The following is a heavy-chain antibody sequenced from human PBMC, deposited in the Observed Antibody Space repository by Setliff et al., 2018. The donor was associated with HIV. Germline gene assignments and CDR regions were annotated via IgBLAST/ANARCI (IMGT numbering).Heavy chain of an antibody. CDR3: ARLGGNWGYWFDP. J-gene: IGHJ5*02. Sequence: SETLSLTCAVYGGSFSGYYWSWIRQPPGKGLEWIGEINHGGSTNYIPSLKSRLTISIDTSMNQFSLRLNALTAADTAVYYCARLGGNWGYWFDPWSQGTLVTVSS. CDR2: INHGGST. V-gene: IGHV4-34*01. CDR1: GGSFSGYY. D-gene: IGHD7-27*01.